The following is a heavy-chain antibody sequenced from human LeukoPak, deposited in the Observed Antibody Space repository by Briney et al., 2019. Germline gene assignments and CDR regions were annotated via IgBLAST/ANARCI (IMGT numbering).Heavy chain of an antibody. V-gene: IGHV3-15*01. D-gene: IGHD3-10*01. CDR1: GFTFSNAW. CDR3: TLPWGSVSYYDY. J-gene: IGHJ4*02. Sequence: GGSLRLSCAASGFTFSNAWLNWVRQAPGKGLEWVGHIKSKTDGGTTDYAAPVKGRFTISRDDSKNTLFLQMNSLKTEDTAVYYCTLPWGSVSYYDYWGQGTLVTVSS. CDR2: IKSKTDGGTT.